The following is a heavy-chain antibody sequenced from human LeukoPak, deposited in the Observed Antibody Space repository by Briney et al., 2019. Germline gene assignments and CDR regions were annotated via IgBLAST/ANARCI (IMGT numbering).Heavy chain of an antibody. Sequence: GGSLRLSCAASGFTFSSYWMHWVRHAPGKGLVWVSRINTDGSSTSYADSVKGRFTISRDNAKNMLYLQMNSLRAEDTAVYYCARDCSSTSCYTRDAFDIWDQGTMVTVSS. J-gene: IGHJ3*02. CDR3: ARDCSSTSCYTRDAFDI. CDR1: GFTFSSYW. D-gene: IGHD2-2*02. V-gene: IGHV3-74*01. CDR2: INTDGSST.